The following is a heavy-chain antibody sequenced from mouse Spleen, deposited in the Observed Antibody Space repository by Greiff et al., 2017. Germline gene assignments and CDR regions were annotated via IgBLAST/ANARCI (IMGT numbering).Heavy chain of an antibody. CDR1: GYTFTDYE. CDR2: IDPETGGT. V-gene: IGHV1-15*01. Sequence: VQLQQSGAELVRPGASVTLSCKASGYTFTDYEMHWVKQTPVHGLEWIGAIDPETGGTAYNQKFKGKAILTADKSSSTAYMELRSLTSEDSAVYYCTRGLWLRGVDYWGQGTTLTVSS. J-gene: IGHJ2*01. D-gene: IGHD2-2*01. CDR3: TRGLWLRGVDY.